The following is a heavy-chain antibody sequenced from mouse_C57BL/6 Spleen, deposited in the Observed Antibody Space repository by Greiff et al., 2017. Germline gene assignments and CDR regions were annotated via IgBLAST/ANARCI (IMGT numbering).Heavy chain of an antibody. CDR3: ARRDDSDYFDY. J-gene: IGHJ2*01. D-gene: IGHD2-4*01. Sequence: QVQLKESGAELVKPGASVKISCKASGYAFSSYWMNWVKQRPGKGLEWLGQIYPGDGDTNYNGKFKGKATLTADKSSSTAYMQLSSLTSEDSAVYFCARRDDSDYFDYGGQGTTLTVSS. CDR1: GYAFSSYW. CDR2: IYPGDGDT. V-gene: IGHV1-80*01.